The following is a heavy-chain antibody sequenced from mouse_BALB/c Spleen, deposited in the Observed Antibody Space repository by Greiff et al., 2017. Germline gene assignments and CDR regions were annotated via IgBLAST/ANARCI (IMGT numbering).Heavy chain of an antibody. Sequence: EVKLMESGGGLVQPGGSRKLSCAASGFTFSSFGMHWVRQAPEKGLEWVAYISSGSSTIYYADTVKGRFTISRDNPKNTLFLQMTSLRSEDTAMYYCASSDYWGQGTTLTVSS. CDR1: GFTFSSFG. CDR3: ASSDY. J-gene: IGHJ2*01. CDR2: ISSGSSTI. V-gene: IGHV5-17*02.